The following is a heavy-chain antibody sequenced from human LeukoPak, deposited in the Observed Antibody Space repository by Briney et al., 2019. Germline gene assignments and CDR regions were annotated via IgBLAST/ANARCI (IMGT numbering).Heavy chain of an antibody. V-gene: IGHV1-2*02. CDR3: ARGIAAAYYYFDY. Sequence: ASVKVSCKASGYTFTGYYMHWVRQAPGQGLEWMGWINPNSGGTNYAQKFQGRVTMTRDTSISTAYMELSRLRSDDTAVYYCARGIAAAYYYFDYWGQGTLVTVSS. D-gene: IGHD6-13*01. J-gene: IGHJ4*02. CDR2: INPNSGGT. CDR1: GYTFTGYY.